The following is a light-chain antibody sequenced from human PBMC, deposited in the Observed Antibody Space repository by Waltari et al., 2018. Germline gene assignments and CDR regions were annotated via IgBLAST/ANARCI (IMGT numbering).Light chain of an antibody. V-gene: IGKV1-39*01. Sequence: DTQRTQSPSSLSASVGARVIITCRASQSIGSSVNWYLQKPGTAPKLLIYAASSLQSGVPSRFSGSGSGTDFTLAISSLQPEDFVTYYCQQSYSTPRTFGQGTKVEIK. CDR2: AAS. CDR1: QSIGSS. CDR3: QQSYSTPRT. J-gene: IGKJ1*01.